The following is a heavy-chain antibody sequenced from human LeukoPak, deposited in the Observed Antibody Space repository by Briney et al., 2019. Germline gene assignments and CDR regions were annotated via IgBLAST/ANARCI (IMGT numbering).Heavy chain of an antibody. V-gene: IGHV4-59*08. Sequence: SETLSLTCTVSGGSISSYYWSWIRQPPGKGLEWIGYIYYSGRTKYNPSLKSRVTISVDTSKNQFSLKLSSVTAADTAVYYCASRHYYDTFGAFDIWGQGTMVTVSS. J-gene: IGHJ3*02. CDR2: IYYSGRT. CDR3: ASRHYYDTFGAFDI. CDR1: GGSISSYY. D-gene: IGHD3-22*01.